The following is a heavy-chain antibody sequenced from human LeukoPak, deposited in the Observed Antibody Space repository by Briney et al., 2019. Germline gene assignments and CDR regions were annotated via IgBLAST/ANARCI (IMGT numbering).Heavy chain of an antibody. CDR2: IIPIFGTA. D-gene: IGHD2-2*01. CDR3: ARSGVPAAMRGSAFDI. Sequence: ASVKVSCKASGGTFSSYAISWVRQAPGQGLEWMGGIIPIFGTANYAQKFQGRVTTTADESTSTAYMELSSLRSEDTAVYYCARSGVPAAMRGSAFDIWGRGTMVTVSS. V-gene: IGHV1-69*01. J-gene: IGHJ3*02. CDR1: GGTFSSYA.